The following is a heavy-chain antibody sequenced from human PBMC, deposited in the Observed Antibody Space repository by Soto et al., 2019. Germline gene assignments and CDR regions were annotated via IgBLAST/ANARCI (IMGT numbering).Heavy chain of an antibody. Sequence: PGESLKICCKGSGYSFTSYWIGWVRQMPGKGLEWMGIIYPGDSDTRYSPSFQGQVTISADKSISTAYLQWSSLKASDTAMYYCARLRWGYCSSTSCYYYYGMDVWGQGTTVTVSS. CDR2: IYPGDSDT. D-gene: IGHD2-2*01. J-gene: IGHJ6*02. CDR3: ARLRWGYCSSTSCYYYYGMDV. V-gene: IGHV5-51*01. CDR1: GYSFTSYW.